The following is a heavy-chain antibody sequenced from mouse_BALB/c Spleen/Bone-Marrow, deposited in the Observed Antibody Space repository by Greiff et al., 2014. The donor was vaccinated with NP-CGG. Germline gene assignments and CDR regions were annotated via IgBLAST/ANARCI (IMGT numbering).Heavy chain of an antibody. CDR1: GFTFTDYY. Sequence: EVQLQQSGGGLVQPGGSLRLSCATSGFTFTDYYMSWVRQPPGKALEWLGFIRNKANGYTTEHSASVKGRFTISRDNSQSILYLQMNTLRAEDSATYYCARDKNYGSYWYFDVWGAGTTVTVSS. CDR2: IRNKANGYTT. V-gene: IGHV7-3*02. CDR3: ARDKNYGSYWYFDV. J-gene: IGHJ1*01. D-gene: IGHD2-1*01.